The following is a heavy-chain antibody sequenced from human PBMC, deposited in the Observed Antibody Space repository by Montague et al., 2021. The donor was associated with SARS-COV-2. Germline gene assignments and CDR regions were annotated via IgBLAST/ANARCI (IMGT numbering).Heavy chain of an antibody. CDR2: ADITGNN. CDR1: APGTAWGNSG. CDR3: ARDDFRWDFDC. Sequence: SETLSLTCPVPAPGTAWGNSGGDWKSQRPSTGHGRIWYADITGNNKYNPSLKSPLTISLDTSKNQFSLKLISVTAADTAVYYCARDDFRWDFDCWGQGTLVTVSS. D-gene: IGHD2/OR15-2a*01. J-gene: IGHJ4*02. V-gene: IGHV4-61*01.